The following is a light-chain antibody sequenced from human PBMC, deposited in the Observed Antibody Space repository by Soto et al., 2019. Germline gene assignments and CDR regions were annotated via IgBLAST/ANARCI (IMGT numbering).Light chain of an antibody. CDR1: QSVSSH. Sequence: EIVLTQSPATLSLSPGERANLSCRTSQSVSSHFAWYQQKPGQPPRLLISDASNRATGIPARFSGSGSGTDFTLTISSLEPEDFAVYYCQQRSNWPPTFGQGTRLEIK. CDR2: DAS. CDR3: QQRSNWPPT. V-gene: IGKV3-11*01. J-gene: IGKJ5*01.